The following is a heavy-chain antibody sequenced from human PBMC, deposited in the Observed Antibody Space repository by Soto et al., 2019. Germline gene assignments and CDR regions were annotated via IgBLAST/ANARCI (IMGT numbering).Heavy chain of an antibody. V-gene: IGHV3-30*18. D-gene: IGHD6-6*01. CDR2: ISYDGSNK. J-gene: IGHJ6*02. CDR3: AKESYSSSSYYYGMDV. CDR1: GFTFSSYG. Sequence: QVQLAESGGGVVQPGRSLRLSCAASGFTFSSYGMHWVRQAPGEGLEWVAVISYDGSNKYYADSVKGRFTISRDNYKNTLFLQMNSLRGEDTAVYYCAKESYSSSSYYYGMDVWGQGTTVPVSS.